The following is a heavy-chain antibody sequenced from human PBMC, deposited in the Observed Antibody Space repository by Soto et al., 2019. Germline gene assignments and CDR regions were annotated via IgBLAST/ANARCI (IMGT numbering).Heavy chain of an antibody. CDR2: INTDGSST. Sequence: EVQLVESGGGLVQHGGSLRLSCAVSGFTFSSFWMHWVRKAPGEGLVWVSRINTDGSSTSYADSVKGRFTISRDNAKNTLYLRMNSLRVEDTAMYYCAKRGVDTFGLSYWGQGTLVTVSS. V-gene: IGHV3-74*01. CDR1: GFTFSSFW. CDR3: AKRGVDTFGLSY. D-gene: IGHD3-10*01. J-gene: IGHJ4*02.